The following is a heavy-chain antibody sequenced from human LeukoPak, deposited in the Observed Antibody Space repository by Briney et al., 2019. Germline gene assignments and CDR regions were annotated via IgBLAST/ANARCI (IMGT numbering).Heavy chain of an antibody. CDR1: GYTFTGYY. D-gene: IGHD3-10*01. CDR3: AREMTYYYGSGVDY. V-gene: IGHV1-2*02. CDR2: INPNSGGT. J-gene: IGHJ4*02. Sequence: SVKVSCKASGYTFTGYYMHWVRQAPGQGLEWMGWINPNSGGTNYAQKFQGRVTMTRDTSISTAYMELSRLRSDDTAVYYCAREMTYYYGSGVDYWGQGTLVTDSS.